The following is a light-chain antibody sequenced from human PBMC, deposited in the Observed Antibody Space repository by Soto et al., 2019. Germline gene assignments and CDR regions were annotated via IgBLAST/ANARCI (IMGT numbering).Light chain of an antibody. Sequence: EIVMTQSPATLTVSPGERATLSCRASQSAGTNLAWYQQKPGQAPRLLIYGTSTRATGIPVRFSGSGSGTDFTLTISSLQPEDFAVYFCHQDFNLPWTFGQGTKVDIK. J-gene: IGKJ1*01. CDR2: GTS. CDR3: HQDFNLPWT. CDR1: QSAGTN. V-gene: IGKV3D-15*02.